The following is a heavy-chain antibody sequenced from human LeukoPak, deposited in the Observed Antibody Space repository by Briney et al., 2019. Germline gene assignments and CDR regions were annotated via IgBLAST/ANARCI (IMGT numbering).Heavy chain of an antibody. CDR2: TDYRSKWYN. CDR1: GDIVSSNSAA. CDR3: AREASNSSGWNDAFDI. J-gene: IGHJ3*02. V-gene: IGHV6-1*01. Sequence: SQTLSLTCAISGDIVSSNSAAWHWIRQSPSRVLELLARTDYRSKWYNDYAVSVKSRITINPDTSKNQFSLQLNSVTPEDTAVYYCAREASNSSGWNDAFDIWGQGTMVTVSS. D-gene: IGHD6-19*01.